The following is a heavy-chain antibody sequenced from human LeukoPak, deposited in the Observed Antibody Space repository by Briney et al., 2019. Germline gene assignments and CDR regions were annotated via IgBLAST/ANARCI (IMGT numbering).Heavy chain of an antibody. V-gene: IGHV5-51*01. CDR2: IYPGDSDT. Sequence: LGESLKMSCKGSGHSLTSYWIGWVRPMPGKCLEWMGIIYPGDSDTRYSPSFQGQVTISADKSISTAYVQWSSLKASDTAMYYCARHRLTGNRIAVAGINDAFDIWGQGTMVTVSS. J-gene: IGHJ3*02. CDR1: GHSLTSYW. CDR3: ARHRLTGNRIAVAGINDAFDI. D-gene: IGHD6-19*01.